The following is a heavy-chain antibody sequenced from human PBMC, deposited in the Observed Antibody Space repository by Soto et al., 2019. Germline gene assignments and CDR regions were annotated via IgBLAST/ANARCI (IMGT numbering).Heavy chain of an antibody. V-gene: IGHV1-69*01. D-gene: IGHD3-16*01. CDR3: SRGFTVWSIKRAKSSWGYFDY. CDR2: IIPIFGTA. Sequence: QVQLVQSGAEVKKPGSSVKVSCKASGGTFSSYAISWVRQAPGQGLEWMGGIIPIFGTANYAEKFQGIVTITADVFTGTANMELSRLRSVNTAVYYCSRGFTVWSIKRAKSSWGYFDYWGQGTLVTVSS. CDR1: GGTFSSYA. J-gene: IGHJ4*02.